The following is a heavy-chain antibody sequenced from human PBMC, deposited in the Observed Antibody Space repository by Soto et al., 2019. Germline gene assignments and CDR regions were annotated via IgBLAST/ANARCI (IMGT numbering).Heavy chain of an antibody. V-gene: IGHV3-66*01. Sequence: QPGGSLRLSCAASGFTVSTNYMSWVRQAPGKGLEWVSLIYSGGTTYYADSLKGRFTISRDNSKSTMYLQMNSLRVEDTAVYYCARLRVVVATNGDYYYHGMDVWGQGTTVTVSS. J-gene: IGHJ6*02. CDR2: IYSGGTT. CDR3: ARLRVVVATNGDYYYHGMDV. D-gene: IGHD1-26*01. CDR1: GFTVSTNY.